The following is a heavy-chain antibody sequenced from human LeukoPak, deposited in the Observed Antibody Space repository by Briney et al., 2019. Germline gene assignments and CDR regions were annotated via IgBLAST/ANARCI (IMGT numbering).Heavy chain of an antibody. CDR3: ARDLRISRIAAAGIIIY. J-gene: IGHJ4*02. CDR2: INPYSGGT. D-gene: IGHD6-13*01. V-gene: IGHV1-2*02. CDR1: GYTFTGYY. Sequence: ASVKVSCKASGYTFTGYYMHWVRQAPGQGLEWMGWINPYSGGTNPAQKFQGRVTMTRDTSISTAYMELSRLRSDDTAVYYCARDLRISRIAAAGIIIYWGQGTLVTVSS.